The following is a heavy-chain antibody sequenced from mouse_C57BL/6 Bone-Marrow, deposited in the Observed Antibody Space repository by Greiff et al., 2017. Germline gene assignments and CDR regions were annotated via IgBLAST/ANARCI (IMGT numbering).Heavy chain of an antibody. CDR2: INPGSGGT. Sequence: QVQLKESGAELVRPGTSVKVSCKASGYAFTNYLIEWVKQRPGQGLEWIGVINPGSGGTNYNEKFKGKATLTADKSSSTAYMQLSSLTSEDSAVYFCVITTDFDGWGTGTTVTVSS. J-gene: IGHJ1*03. CDR3: VITTDFDG. V-gene: IGHV1-54*01. CDR1: GYAFTNYL. D-gene: IGHD1-1*01.